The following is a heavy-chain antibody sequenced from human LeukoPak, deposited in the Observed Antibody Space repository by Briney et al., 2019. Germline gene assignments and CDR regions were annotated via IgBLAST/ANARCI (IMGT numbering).Heavy chain of an antibody. V-gene: IGHV4-39*07. CDR3: ARNRGWYATDV. Sequence: PSETLSLTCTVSGGSISSSSYYWGWIRQPPGKGLEWIGSIYHSGSTYYNPSLKSRVTMSLDNSKNQFSLDLTSVTAADTAVYYCARNRGWYATDVWGQGAAVTVSS. D-gene: IGHD6-19*01. CDR1: GGSISSSSYY. CDR2: IYHSGST. J-gene: IGHJ6*02.